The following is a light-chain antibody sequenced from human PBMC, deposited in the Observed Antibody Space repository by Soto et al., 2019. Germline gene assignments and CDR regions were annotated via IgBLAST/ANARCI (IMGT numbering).Light chain of an antibody. Sequence: ESVLTQSPGTLSLSPGERATLSCRASQSVSSSYLAWYQQKAGQVPRLLIYGASSRATGIPDRFSGSGSGTDFILTISRLEPEDFAVYYCQQYGSSPMWTFGQGTKVEIK. CDR1: QSVSSSY. CDR2: GAS. J-gene: IGKJ1*01. V-gene: IGKV3-20*01. CDR3: QQYGSSPMWT.